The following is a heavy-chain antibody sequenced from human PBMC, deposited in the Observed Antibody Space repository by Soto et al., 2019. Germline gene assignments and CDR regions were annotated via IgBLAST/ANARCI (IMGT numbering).Heavy chain of an antibody. CDR3: AKDLGLRYFDWPDY. Sequence: GGSLRLSCAASGFTFSSYAMSWVRQAPGKGLEWVSAISGSGGSTYYADSVKGRFTISRDNSKNTLYLQMNSLRAEDTAVYYRAKDLGLRYFDWPDYWGQGTLVTVSS. J-gene: IGHJ4*02. CDR2: ISGSGGST. V-gene: IGHV3-23*01. D-gene: IGHD3-9*01. CDR1: GFTFSSYA.